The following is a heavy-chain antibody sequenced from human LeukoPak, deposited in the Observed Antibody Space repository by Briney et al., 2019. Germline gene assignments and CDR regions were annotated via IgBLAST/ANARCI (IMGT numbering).Heavy chain of an antibody. Sequence: PSETLSLTCTVSGYSISSGYYWGWIRQPPGKGLEWIGSIYHSGSTYYNPSLKSRVTISVDTSKNQFSLKLSSVTAADTAVYYCARSSLEFEHWFFDLWGRGTLVTVSS. CDR2: IYHSGST. J-gene: IGHJ2*01. CDR3: ARSSLEFEHWFFDL. CDR1: GYSISSGYY. V-gene: IGHV4-38-2*02.